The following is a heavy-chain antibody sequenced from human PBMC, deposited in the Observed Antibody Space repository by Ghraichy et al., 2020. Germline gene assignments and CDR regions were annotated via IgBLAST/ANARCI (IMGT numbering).Heavy chain of an antibody. CDR3: AKDETRGWVGATYAFDI. CDR2: ISGSGGST. D-gene: IGHD1-26*01. V-gene: IGHV3-23*01. J-gene: IGHJ3*02. Sequence: GGSLRLSCAASGFTFSSYAMSWVRQAPGKGLEWVSAISGSGGSTYYADSVKGRFTISRDNSKNTLYLQMNSLRAEDTAVYYCAKDETRGWVGATYAFDIWGQGTMVTVSS. CDR1: GFTFSSYA.